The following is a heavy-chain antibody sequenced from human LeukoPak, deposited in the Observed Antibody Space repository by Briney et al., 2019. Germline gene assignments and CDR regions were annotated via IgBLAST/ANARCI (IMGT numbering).Heavy chain of an antibody. J-gene: IGHJ4*02. D-gene: IGHD3-22*01. V-gene: IGHV1-8*01. CDR1: RYTFTSYD. CDR2: MNPSTGRT. Sequence: ASVKISRKASRYTFTSYDINWVREAAGQGLEWMGWMNPSTGRTGFAQKFQGRLTMTRDTSISTAYMELSSLRSEDTAVYYCARLSQTPDYYSNGGYYYLGYWGQGTPVTVSS. CDR3: ARLSQTPDYYSNGGYYYLGY.